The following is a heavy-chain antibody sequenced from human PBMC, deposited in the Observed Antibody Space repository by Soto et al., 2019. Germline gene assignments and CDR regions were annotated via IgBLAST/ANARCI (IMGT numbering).Heavy chain of an antibody. CDR1: GASVSSGLYF. D-gene: IGHD6-25*01. CDR2: VHHNGNI. CDR3: VRGSDPYKCGF. J-gene: IGHJ4*02. V-gene: IGHV4-31*03. Sequence: QVQLQESGPGLVKPSQTLSLTCTVSGASVSSGLYFWNWIRQLPGKGLQWLGPVHHNGNIYYNPSLQSRFTMSMDTSNNQVSLQLNSVTVADTAVYYCVRGSDPYKCGFWGQGALVTVSS.